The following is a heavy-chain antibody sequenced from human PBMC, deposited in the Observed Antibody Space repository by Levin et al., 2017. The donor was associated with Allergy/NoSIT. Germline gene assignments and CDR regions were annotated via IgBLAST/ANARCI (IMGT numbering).Heavy chain of an antibody. J-gene: IGHJ6*02. D-gene: IGHD3-9*01. V-gene: IGHV3-21*01. CDR2: ISSSSSYI. CDR3: ARDGYDILTGDKIYYYYYGMDV. Sequence: GESLKISCAASGFTFSSYSMNWVRQAPGKGLEWVSSISSSSSYIYYADSVKGRFTISRDNAKNSLYLQMNSLRAEDTAVYYCARDGYDILTGDKIYYYYYGMDVWGQGTTVTVSS. CDR1: GFTFSSYS.